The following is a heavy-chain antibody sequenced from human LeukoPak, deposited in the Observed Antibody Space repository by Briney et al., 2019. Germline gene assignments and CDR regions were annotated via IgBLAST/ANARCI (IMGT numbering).Heavy chain of an antibody. CDR3: ASSDSSSWSPFDY. V-gene: IGHV4-39*01. D-gene: IGHD6-13*01. Sequence: SETLSLTCTVSGGSLSSSSYYWGWLRQPPGTGLEWIGSIYYSGSTYYNPSLKSRVTISVDTSKNQFSLKLSSVTAADTAVYYCASSDSSSWSPFDYWGQGTLVTVSS. J-gene: IGHJ4*02. CDR1: GGSLSSSSYY. CDR2: IYYSGST.